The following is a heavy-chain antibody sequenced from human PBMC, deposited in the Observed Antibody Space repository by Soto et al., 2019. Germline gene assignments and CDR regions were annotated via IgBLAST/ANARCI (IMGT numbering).Heavy chain of an antibody. CDR3: ASSHALYYYYGMDV. V-gene: IGHV1-69*02. D-gene: IGHD2-2*01. Sequence: SVKVSCKASGGTFSSYTISWVRQAPGQGLEWMGRIIPILGIANYAQKFQGRVTITRDTSASTAYMELSSLRFEDTAVYYCASSHALYYYYGMDVWGQGTTVTVSS. CDR2: IIPILGIA. CDR1: GGTFSSYT. J-gene: IGHJ6*02.